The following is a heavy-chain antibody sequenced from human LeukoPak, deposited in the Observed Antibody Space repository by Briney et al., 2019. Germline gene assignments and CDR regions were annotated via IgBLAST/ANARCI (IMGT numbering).Heavy chain of an antibody. CDR2: IKHNGST. D-gene: IGHD3-10*01. V-gene: IGHV4-34*01. CDR3: VRDLDTMDPFDP. CDR1: GESLSGYY. Sequence: SETLSLTCAVYGESLSGYYWSWIRQPPGKGLEWMGEIKHNGSTNYNPSLKSQVTMSTDTSKNKFSMKVSSVTAEDTAVYYCVRDLDTMDPFDPWGQGTLVTVSS. J-gene: IGHJ5*02.